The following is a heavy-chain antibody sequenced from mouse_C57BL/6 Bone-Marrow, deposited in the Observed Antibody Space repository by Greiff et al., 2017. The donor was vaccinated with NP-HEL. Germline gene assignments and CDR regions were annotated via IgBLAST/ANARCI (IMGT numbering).Heavy chain of an antibody. CDR2: ISSGGDYI. J-gene: IGHJ2*01. CDR3: TIITTVVSFDY. CDR1: GFTFSSYA. V-gene: IGHV5-9-1*02. Sequence: EVKLVESGEGLVKPGGSLKLSCAASGFTFSSYAMSWVRQTPEKRLEWVAYISSGGDYIYYADTVKGRFTISRDNARNTLYLQMSSLKSEDTAMYYCTIITTVVSFDYWGQGTTLTVSS. D-gene: IGHD1-1*01.